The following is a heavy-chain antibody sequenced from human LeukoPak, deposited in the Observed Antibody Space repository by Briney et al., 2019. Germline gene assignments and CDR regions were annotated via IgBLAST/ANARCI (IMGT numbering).Heavy chain of an antibody. Sequence: GESLKISCRASGYTFGNYWIGWVRQMPGKGLEWVGIIHPADSDTRYSLSVQGQVSISVDRSISTVYLQWSSLRASDTATYYCAREWTGTPGEFFDYWGQGTLVTVSS. CDR2: IHPADSDT. D-gene: IGHD4-17*01. CDR3: AREWTGTPGEFFDY. J-gene: IGHJ4*02. V-gene: IGHV5-51*06. CDR1: GYTFGNYW.